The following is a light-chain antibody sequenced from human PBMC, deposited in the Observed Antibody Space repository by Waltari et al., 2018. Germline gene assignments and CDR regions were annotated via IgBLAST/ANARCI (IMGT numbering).Light chain of an antibody. CDR1: SSDVRGYNY. CDR3: SSYTSSSTLV. J-gene: IGLJ1*01. V-gene: IGLV2-14*01. Sequence: QSALTQPASVSGSPGQSITISCTGPSSDVRGYNYVSWHQQHPGKAPKLMIYEVTNRPSGVSNRFSGSKSGNTASLTISGLQAEDEADYYCSSYTSSSTLVFGTGTKVTVL. CDR2: EVT.